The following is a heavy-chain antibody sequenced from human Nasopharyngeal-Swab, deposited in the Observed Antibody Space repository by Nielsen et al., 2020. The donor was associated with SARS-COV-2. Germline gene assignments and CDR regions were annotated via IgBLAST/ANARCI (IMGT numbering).Heavy chain of an antibody. CDR3: ARGVFWSRLRLGGLDY. D-gene: IGHD5-12*01. CDR2: ISAYNGNT. V-gene: IGHV1-18*01. CDR1: GYTFTSYG. Sequence: AGVNVSCKACGYTFTSYGISWVRQAPGQGLEWMGWISAYNGNTNYAQKLQGRVTMTTDTSTSTAYMELRSLRSDDTAVYYCARGVFWSRLRLGGLDYWGQGTLVTVSS. J-gene: IGHJ4*02.